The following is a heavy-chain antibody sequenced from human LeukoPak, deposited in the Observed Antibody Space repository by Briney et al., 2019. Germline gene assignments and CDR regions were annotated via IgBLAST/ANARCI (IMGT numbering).Heavy chain of an antibody. CDR2: INPSGGST. CDR1: GYTFTSYY. D-gene: IGHD6-13*01. Sequence: GASVKVSCKASGYTFTSYYMHWVRQAPGQGLEWMGIINPSGGSTSYAQKLQGRVTMTTDTSTSTAYMELRSLRSDDTAVYYCARGPIAGPQDYWGQGTLVTVSS. V-gene: IGHV1-46*01. J-gene: IGHJ4*02. CDR3: ARGPIAGPQDY.